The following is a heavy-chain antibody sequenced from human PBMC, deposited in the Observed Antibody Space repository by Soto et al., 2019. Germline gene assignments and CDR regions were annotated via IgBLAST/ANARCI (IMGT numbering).Heavy chain of an antibody. V-gene: IGHV3-7*03. CDR2: IKEDGREK. Sequence: EMQLVESGGGLVQPGGSLRLSCVASGFRLSNHFMNWVRQAPGKGPEWVATIKEDGREKYYVESVEGRFTISRDNAKNSLYLEVSNVRDGDTAVYYCARPRFRGMDVWGQGTTVTVSS. J-gene: IGHJ6*02. CDR1: GFRLSNHF. D-gene: IGHD3-10*01. CDR3: ARPRFRGMDV.